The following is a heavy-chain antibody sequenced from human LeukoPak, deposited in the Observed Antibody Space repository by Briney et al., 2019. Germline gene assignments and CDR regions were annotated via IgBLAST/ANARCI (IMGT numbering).Heavy chain of an antibody. Sequence: ASVKVSCKASGYTFTGYYMHWVRQAPGQGLEWMGWINPSSGGTNYAQKFQGRVTMTRDTSISTAYMELSRLRSDDTAVYYCARRSRDSSGYYALIYFDYWGQGTLVTVSS. CDR1: GYTFTGYY. J-gene: IGHJ4*02. CDR2: INPSSGGT. V-gene: IGHV1-2*02. CDR3: ARRSRDSSGYYALIYFDY. D-gene: IGHD3-22*01.